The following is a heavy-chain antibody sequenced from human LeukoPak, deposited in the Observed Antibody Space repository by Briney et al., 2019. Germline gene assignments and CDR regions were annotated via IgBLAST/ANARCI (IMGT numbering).Heavy chain of an antibody. Sequence: SETLSLTCTVSGGSISSYYWSWIRQPPGKGLEWIGYIYYSGSTNYNPSLKSRVTISVDTSKNQFSLKLSSVTAADTAVYYCAGGLSNWNDVSAFDIWGQGTMVTVSS. CDR3: AGGLSNWNDVSAFDI. CDR2: IYYSGST. CDR1: GGSISSYY. V-gene: IGHV4-59*01. D-gene: IGHD1-20*01. J-gene: IGHJ3*02.